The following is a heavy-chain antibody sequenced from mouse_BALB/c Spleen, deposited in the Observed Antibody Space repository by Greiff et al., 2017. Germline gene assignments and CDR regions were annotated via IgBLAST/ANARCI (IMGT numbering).Heavy chain of an antibody. J-gene: IGHJ3*01. CDR3: AREISLYDYDGCLGD. D-gene: IGHD2-4*01. V-gene: IGHV5-4*02. Sequence: EVHLVESGGGLVKPGGSLKLSCAASGFTFSDYYMYWVRQTPEKRLEWVATISDGGSYTYYPDSVKGRFTISRDNAKNNLYLQMSSLKSEDTAMYYCAREISLYDYDGCLGDWGQGTLVTVSA. CDR2: ISDGGSYT. CDR1: GFTFSDYY.